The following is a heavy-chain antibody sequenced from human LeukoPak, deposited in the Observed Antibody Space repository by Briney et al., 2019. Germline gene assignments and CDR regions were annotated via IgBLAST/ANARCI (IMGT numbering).Heavy chain of an antibody. CDR1: GFTFSSYA. V-gene: IGHV3-23*01. CDR3: AKRPSYGSGSYYFDY. D-gene: IGHD3-10*01. J-gene: IGHJ4*02. CDR2: ISGSGGST. Sequence: PGGCLRLSCAASGFTFSSYAMSWVRQAPGKGLEWVSAISGSGGSTYYADSVKGRFTISRDNSKNTLYLQMNSLRAEDTAVYYCAKRPSYGSGSYYFDYWGQGTLVTVSS.